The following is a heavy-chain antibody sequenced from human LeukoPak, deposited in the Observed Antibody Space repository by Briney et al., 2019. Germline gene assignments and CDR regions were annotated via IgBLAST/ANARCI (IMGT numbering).Heavy chain of an antibody. CDR1: RFTFTGYW. D-gene: IGHD2/OR15-2a*01. J-gene: IGHJ4*02. V-gene: IGHV3-7*01. CDR2: IKPDGSDN. Sequence: GGSLRLSCAASRFTFTGYWMTWVRQDPGKGLAWVAFIKPDGSDNYYADSVQGRFTISRDNAKNSVYLQMNSLGAEDTAVYYCARPPYPGATLFYFDSWGQGTLVTVSS. CDR3: ARPPYPGATLFYFDS.